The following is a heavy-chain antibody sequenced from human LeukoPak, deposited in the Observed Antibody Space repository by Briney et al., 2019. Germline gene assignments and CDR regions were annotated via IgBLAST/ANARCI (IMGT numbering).Heavy chain of an antibody. J-gene: IGHJ6*03. CDR2: IYTSGST. Sequence: PSETLSLTCTVSGGSISSGSYYWSWIRQPAGKGLEWIGRIYTSGSTNYNPSLKSRVTISVDTSKNQFSLKLSSVTAADTAVYYCARVTYDFWSGFYYMDVWGKGTTVTVSS. CDR1: GGSISSGSYY. CDR3: ARVTYDFWSGFYYMDV. V-gene: IGHV4-61*02. D-gene: IGHD3-3*01.